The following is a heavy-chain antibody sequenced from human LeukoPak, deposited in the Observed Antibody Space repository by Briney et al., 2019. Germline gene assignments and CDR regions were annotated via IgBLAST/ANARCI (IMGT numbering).Heavy chain of an antibody. CDR3: ARGGVLLWFGELLPGDY. Sequence: GGSLRLSCAASGFTFSSYSMNWVRQAPGKGLEWVSSISSSSSYIYYADSVKGRFTISRDNSKNTLYLQMNSLRAEDTAVYYCARGGVLLWFGELLPGDYWGQGTLVTVSS. CDR2: ISSSSSYI. V-gene: IGHV3-21*01. D-gene: IGHD3-10*01. J-gene: IGHJ4*02. CDR1: GFTFSSYS.